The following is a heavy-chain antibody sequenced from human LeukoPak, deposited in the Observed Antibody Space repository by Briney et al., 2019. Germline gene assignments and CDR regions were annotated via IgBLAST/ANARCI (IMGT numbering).Heavy chain of an antibody. CDR1: GFTFSSSS. Sequence: GGSLRLSCAASGFTFSSSSMNWVRQAPGKGLEWVSPISSSSSYIYYADSVKGRFSISTDNAKTALYLQMNSLRAEDTAVYYCAADDWFDPWGQGTLVTVSS. CDR2: ISSSSSYI. D-gene: IGHD3-16*01. CDR3: AADDWFDP. V-gene: IGHV3-21*01. J-gene: IGHJ5*02.